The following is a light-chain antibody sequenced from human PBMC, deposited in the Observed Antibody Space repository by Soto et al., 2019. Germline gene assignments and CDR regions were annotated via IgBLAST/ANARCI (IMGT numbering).Light chain of an antibody. CDR1: QSISTN. Sequence: EIVMTQSPATLSVSPGERVTLSCRASQSISTNLAWYQQKSGQAPSLLIYGAFTRATGIPARFRGSGSGTEFTLTISSLQSEDFAVYYCQQYNDWPPYTFGQGTKLEIK. J-gene: IGKJ2*01. CDR3: QQYNDWPPYT. V-gene: IGKV3-15*01. CDR2: GAF.